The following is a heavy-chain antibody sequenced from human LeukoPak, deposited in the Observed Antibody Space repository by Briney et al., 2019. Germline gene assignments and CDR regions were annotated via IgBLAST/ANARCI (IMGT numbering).Heavy chain of an antibody. Sequence: GASVKVSCKASGGTFSSYAISWVRQAPGQGLEWMGRIIPILGIANYAQKFQGRVTITADKSTSTAYMELSSLRSEDTAVYYRASNIITMVRGVINNNWFDPWGQGTLVTVSS. CDR1: GGTFSSYA. J-gene: IGHJ5*02. CDR3: ASNIITMVRGVINNNWFDP. CDR2: IIPILGIA. D-gene: IGHD3-10*01. V-gene: IGHV1-69*04.